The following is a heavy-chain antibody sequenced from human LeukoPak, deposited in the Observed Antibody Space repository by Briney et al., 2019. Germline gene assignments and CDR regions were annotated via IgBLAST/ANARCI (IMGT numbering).Heavy chain of an antibody. CDR2: ISAYNGNT. CDR1: GYTFINYG. Sequence: PGASMKVSCKASGYTFINYGFTWVRQAPGQGLERMGWISAYNGNTNYLQKLQGRVTMTTDTSTNTAYMELRSLRSDDTAVYYCARVSTNSRVAGYDPQWYFDLWGRGTLVTVSS. V-gene: IGHV1-18*01. CDR3: ARVSTNSRVAGYDPQWYFDL. D-gene: IGHD2/OR15-2a*01. J-gene: IGHJ2*01.